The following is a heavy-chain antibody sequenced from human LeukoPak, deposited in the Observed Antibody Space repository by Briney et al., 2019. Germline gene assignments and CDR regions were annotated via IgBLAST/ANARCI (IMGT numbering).Heavy chain of an antibody. CDR1: GFTFNNYA. J-gene: IGHJ4*02. Sequence: GGSLRLSCAASGFTFNNYAMSWIRQAPGKGLEWVSAISSSGGSTYYEDSVKGRFTISRDNSKNTLCLQMNTLRAENTAVYYCARLMTTVTHFDYWGQGTLVTVSS. CDR2: ISSSGGST. V-gene: IGHV3-23*01. D-gene: IGHD4-17*01. CDR3: ARLMTTVTHFDY.